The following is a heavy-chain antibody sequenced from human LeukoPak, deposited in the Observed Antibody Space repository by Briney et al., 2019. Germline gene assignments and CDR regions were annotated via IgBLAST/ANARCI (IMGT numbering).Heavy chain of an antibody. V-gene: IGHV5-51*01. Sequence: GASLQISCKGSGYIFTSYWIGWVRQLPGKGLEWMGIIYPGDSDTRYSPSFQGQVTISADKSISTAYLQWSSLKASDTAMYYCASFYDGSGRNIWGQGTMVTVSS. CDR3: ASFYDGSGRNI. D-gene: IGHD3-10*01. J-gene: IGHJ3*02. CDR1: GYIFTSYW. CDR2: IYPGDSDT.